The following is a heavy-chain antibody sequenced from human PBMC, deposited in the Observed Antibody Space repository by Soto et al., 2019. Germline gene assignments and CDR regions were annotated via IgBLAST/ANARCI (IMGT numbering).Heavy chain of an antibody. Sequence: SETLSLTCAVSSGSISSSNWWSWVRQPPGKGLEWIGEINHSGSTNYNPSLKSRVTISVDTSKNQFALKLSSVTAADTAVYYCARPMATGYSFDYWGQGTLVTVSS. V-gene: IGHV4-4*02. D-gene: IGHD2-15*01. J-gene: IGHJ4*02. CDR3: ARPMATGYSFDY. CDR1: SGSISSSNW. CDR2: INHSGST.